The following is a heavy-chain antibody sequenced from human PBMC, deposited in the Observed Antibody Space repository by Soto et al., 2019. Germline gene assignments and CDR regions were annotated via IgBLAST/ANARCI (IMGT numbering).Heavy chain of an antibody. Sequence: ASVKVSCKASGGTFSSYAISWVRQAPGQGLEWMGGIIPIFGTANYAQKFQGRVTITADESTSTAYMELSSLRSEDTAVYYCARDEPGIAVVLLGAFDIWGQGTMVTVSS. CDR2: IIPIFGTA. CDR1: GGTFSSYA. CDR3: ARDEPGIAVVLLGAFDI. V-gene: IGHV1-69*13. J-gene: IGHJ3*02. D-gene: IGHD6-19*01.